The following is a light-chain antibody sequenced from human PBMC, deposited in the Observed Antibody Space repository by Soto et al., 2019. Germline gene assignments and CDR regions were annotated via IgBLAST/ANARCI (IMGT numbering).Light chain of an antibody. Sequence: DIQMTQSPSSLSASVGXXXTFTCRAGQDXXXXLXWYQHRPGKAPKLLIYGASALQSGVPSRFSGSGSGTDFTLTISSLQVEDFATYYCQHSYNTPRTFGQGTRVDIK. CDR2: GAS. J-gene: IGKJ1*01. V-gene: IGKV1-39*01. CDR3: QHSYNTPRT. CDR1: QDXXXX.